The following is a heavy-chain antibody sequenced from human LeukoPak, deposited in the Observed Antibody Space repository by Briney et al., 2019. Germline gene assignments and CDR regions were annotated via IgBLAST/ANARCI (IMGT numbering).Heavy chain of an antibody. Sequence: GGSLRLSCAASGFTFSSYGMHWVRQAPGRGLEWVSFIQYDGNNKYYADSVKGRFTISRDNSKGTLYLQMNGLRVEDTAIYYCAKGRAGSSPDWVQGTLVTVSS. J-gene: IGHJ4*02. CDR2: IQYDGNNK. CDR3: AKGRAGSSPD. D-gene: IGHD6-6*01. V-gene: IGHV3-30*02. CDR1: GFTFSSYG.